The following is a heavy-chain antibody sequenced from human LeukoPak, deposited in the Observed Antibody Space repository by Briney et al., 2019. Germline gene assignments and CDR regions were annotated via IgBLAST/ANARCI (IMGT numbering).Heavy chain of an antibody. CDR2: TDPSDSYT. V-gene: IGHV5-10-1*01. Sequence: GESLRISCKGSGYSFTSYWISWVRQMPGKGLEWMGRTDPSDSYTNYSPSFQGHVTISADKSISTAYLQWSSLKASDTAMYYCASHAVAGTASDYWGQGTLVTVSS. J-gene: IGHJ4*02. D-gene: IGHD6-19*01. CDR3: ASHAVAGTASDY. CDR1: GYSFTSYW.